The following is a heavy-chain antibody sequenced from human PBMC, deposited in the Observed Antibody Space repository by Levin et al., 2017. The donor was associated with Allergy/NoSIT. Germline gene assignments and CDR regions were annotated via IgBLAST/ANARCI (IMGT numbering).Heavy chain of an antibody. Sequence: ASVKVSCKASGGTFSSYAISWVRQAPGQGLEWMGGIIPIFGTANYAQKFQGRVTITADKSTSTAYMELSSLRSEDTAVYYCAIVDTTTVTKTPYYYYGMDGWGQGTTVSVSS. CDR1: GGTFSSYA. CDR2: IIPIFGTA. D-gene: IGHD4-17*01. J-gene: IGHJ6*02. CDR3: AIVDTTTVTKTPYYYYGMDG. V-gene: IGHV1-69*06.